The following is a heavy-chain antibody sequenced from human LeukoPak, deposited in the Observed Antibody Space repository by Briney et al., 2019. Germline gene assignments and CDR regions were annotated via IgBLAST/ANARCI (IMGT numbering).Heavy chain of an antibody. CDR2: IYHSGST. V-gene: IGHV4-59*01. CDR3: ARDIAVSGTTPFFDY. D-gene: IGHD6-19*01. Sequence: SETLSLTCTVSGGSISNYYWSWIRQFPGKGLEWIGYIYHSGSTNYNPSLKSRVTISVDTSKNQFSLKLSSVTAADTAVYYCARDIAVSGTTPFFDYWGQGTLVTVSS. J-gene: IGHJ4*02. CDR1: GGSISNYY.